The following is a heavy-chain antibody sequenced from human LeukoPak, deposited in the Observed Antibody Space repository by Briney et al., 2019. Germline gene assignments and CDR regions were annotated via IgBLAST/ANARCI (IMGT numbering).Heavy chain of an antibody. Sequence: GGSLRLSCAASGFTFSSYAMSWVRQAPGKGLEWVSAISDSGGSTYDADSVKGRFTISRDNSKNTLYLQMNSLRAEDTAVYYCASGYCSGGSCCPGYWGQGTLVTVSS. CDR2: ISDSGGST. V-gene: IGHV3-23*01. CDR3: ASGYCSGGSCCPGY. D-gene: IGHD2-15*01. CDR1: GFTFSSYA. J-gene: IGHJ4*02.